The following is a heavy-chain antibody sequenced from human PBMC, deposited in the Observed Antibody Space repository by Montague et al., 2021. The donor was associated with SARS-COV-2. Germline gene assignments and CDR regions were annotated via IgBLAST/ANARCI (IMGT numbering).Heavy chain of an antibody. D-gene: IGHD1-26*01. CDR2: KFHSGST. CDR3: ARGVVGPTVLFLEY. V-gene: IGHV4-38-2*02. Sequence: SETLSLTCTVSNYPVSSGYYWGWIRRFPGKGLEWIGFKFHSGSTYYNPSLQSRVITSVDTSKNQVSLKLRSVSAADTAVYYCARGVVGPTVLFLEYWGQGILVAVSS. J-gene: IGHJ4*02. CDR1: NYPVSSGYY.